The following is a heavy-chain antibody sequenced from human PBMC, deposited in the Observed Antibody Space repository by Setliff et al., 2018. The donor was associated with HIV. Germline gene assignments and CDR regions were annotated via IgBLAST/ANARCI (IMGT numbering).Heavy chain of an antibody. Sequence: PSETLFLTCSVSGGSISGHYWGWVRQPPGKGLEWIGYMFSSGSAQYNSSLQSRVSMSADTSKNQFSLRLTSVTVADTAVYFCVRVFYDATDYYAPLFDYWGQGTLVTVSS. CDR3: VRVFYDATDYYAPLFDY. J-gene: IGHJ4*02. CDR1: GGSISGHY. CDR2: MFSSGSA. D-gene: IGHD3-22*01. V-gene: IGHV4-59*11.